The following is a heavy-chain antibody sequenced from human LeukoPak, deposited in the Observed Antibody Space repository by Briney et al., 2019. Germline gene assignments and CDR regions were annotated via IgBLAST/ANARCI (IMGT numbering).Heavy chain of an antibody. J-gene: IGHJ4*02. CDR3: AKLRSGRVVRGVIDDY. CDR1: GFTFSSYA. D-gene: IGHD3-10*01. Sequence: PGGSLRLSCAASGFTFSSYAMSWVRQAPGKGLEWFSAISGSGGSTYYADSVKGRFTISRDNSKNTLYLQMNSLRAEDTAVYYCAKLRSGRVVRGVIDDYWGQGTLVTVSS. CDR2: ISGSGGST. V-gene: IGHV3-23*01.